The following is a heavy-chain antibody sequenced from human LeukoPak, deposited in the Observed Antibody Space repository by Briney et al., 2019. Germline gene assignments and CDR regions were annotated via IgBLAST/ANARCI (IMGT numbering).Heavy chain of an antibody. CDR2: IFGSGIDT. CDR1: GFTFSSYA. J-gene: IGHJ4*02. Sequence: GGSLRLSRAASGFTFSSYAMSWVRQAPGKGLERVSSIFGSGIDTQYADSVKGRFTISRDNFKNTLYLEMNSLRPEDTAIYYCAKDLISPRSVGSSEKLDYWGQGTLVTVSS. D-gene: IGHD3-10*01. V-gene: IGHV3-23*01. CDR3: AKDLISPRSVGSSEKLDY.